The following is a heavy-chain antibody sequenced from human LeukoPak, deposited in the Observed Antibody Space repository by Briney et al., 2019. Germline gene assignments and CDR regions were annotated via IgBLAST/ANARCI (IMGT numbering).Heavy chain of an antibody. J-gene: IGHJ4*02. CDR1: GGSISSGDYY. Sequence: SETLSLTCTVSGGSISSGDYYWSWIRQPPGKGLEWIGYIYYSGSTYYNPSLKSRVTISVDTSKNQFSLKLSSVTAADTAVYYCASRNSESYSQLDYWGQGTLVTVSS. CDR2: IYYSGST. V-gene: IGHV4-30-4*08. CDR3: ASRNSESYSQLDY. D-gene: IGHD3-10*01.